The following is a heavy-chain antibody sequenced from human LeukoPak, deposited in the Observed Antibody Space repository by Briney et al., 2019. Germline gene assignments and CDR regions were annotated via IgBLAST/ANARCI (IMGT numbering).Heavy chain of an antibody. CDR3: VKDQGVGSVGEWLAFDY. J-gene: IGHJ4*02. D-gene: IGHD6-19*01. Sequence: PGGSLRLSCSASGFTFSSYAMHWVRQAPGKGLEYVSAISSNGGSTYYADSVKGRFTISRDNSKNTLYLQMSSLRAEDTAIYYCVKDQGVGSVGEWLAFDYWGQGTLVTVSS. CDR2: ISSNGGST. V-gene: IGHV3-64D*06. CDR1: GFTFSSYA.